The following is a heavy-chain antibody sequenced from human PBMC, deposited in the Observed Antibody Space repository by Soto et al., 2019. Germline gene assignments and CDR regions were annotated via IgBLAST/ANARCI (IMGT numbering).Heavy chain of an antibody. CDR1: GFPFSSYA. J-gene: IGHJ4*02. Sequence: EVQLLESGGGLVQPGGSLRLSCVGSGFPFSSYAMSWVRQTPGKGLEWVAMIGGSGGDTYYAESLKGQFIISRDNSKSTVFLQMNSLRVEDTAVYYCARIGFLGEGDFWGQGNLVTVSS. D-gene: IGHD3-16*01. CDR3: ARIGFLGEGDF. V-gene: IGHV3-23*01. CDR2: IGGSGGDT.